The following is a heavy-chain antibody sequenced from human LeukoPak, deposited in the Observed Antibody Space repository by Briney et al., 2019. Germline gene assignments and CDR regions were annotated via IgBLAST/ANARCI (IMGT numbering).Heavy chain of an antibody. J-gene: IGHJ4*02. Sequence: GESLKISCKGSGYSFTNYWIGWVRQMPGKGLEWMGTIYPGDSDTKYSPSFQGQVTISADKSISTAYLQWSSLKASDTAMYYCARRIAAAGCIGTRYFDYWRQGTLVTVSP. CDR2: IYPGDSDT. D-gene: IGHD6-13*01. CDR1: GYSFTNYW. CDR3: ARRIAAAGCIGTRYFDY. V-gene: IGHV5-51*01.